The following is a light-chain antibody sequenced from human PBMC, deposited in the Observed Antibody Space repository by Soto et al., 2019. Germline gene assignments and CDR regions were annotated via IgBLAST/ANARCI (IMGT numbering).Light chain of an antibody. CDR3: SSYTSSSTLYV. CDR2: EVS. CDR1: SSDVGGYNY. J-gene: IGLJ1*01. V-gene: IGLV2-14*01. Sequence: QSALTQPASVSGSPGQSITISCTGTSSDVGGYNYVSWYQQHPGKAHKLMIFEVSSRPSGVSYRFSGSKSGNTASLTISGLQAEDEADYYCSSYTSSSTLYVFGSGTKLTVL.